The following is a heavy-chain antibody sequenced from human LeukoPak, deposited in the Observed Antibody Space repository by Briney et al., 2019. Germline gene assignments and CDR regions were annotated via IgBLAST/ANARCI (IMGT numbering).Heavy chain of an antibody. CDR1: GFTVSNND. Sequence: PGRSLRLSCAASGFTVSNNDMSWVRQAPGKGLEWVSAISGGGGRTYYADSVKGRFTISGDNSKNTLYLQMNSLRAEDTAVYYCAKLTWIQLRGYWGQGTLVTVSS. V-gene: IGHV3-23*01. D-gene: IGHD5-18*01. CDR2: ISGGGGRT. J-gene: IGHJ4*02. CDR3: AKLTWIQLRGY.